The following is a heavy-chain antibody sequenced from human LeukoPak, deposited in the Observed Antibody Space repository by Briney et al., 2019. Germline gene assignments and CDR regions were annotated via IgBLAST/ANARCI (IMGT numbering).Heavy chain of an antibody. CDR2: IYSGGNT. V-gene: IGHV3-53*01. D-gene: IGHD4-23*01. CDR1: GFTVSSNY. CDR3: ARGLYGGNTYLDY. J-gene: IGHJ4*02. Sequence: PGGSLRLSCAASGFTVSSNYMSWVRQAPGKGLEWVSAIYSGGNTYYADSVKGRFTISRDNSKNTLYLQMNSLRAEDTAVYYCARGLYGGNTYLDYWGQRTLVTVYS.